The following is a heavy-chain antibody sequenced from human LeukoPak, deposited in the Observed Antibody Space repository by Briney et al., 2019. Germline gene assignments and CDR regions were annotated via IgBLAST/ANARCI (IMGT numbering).Heavy chain of an antibody. Sequence: GGSLRLSCAASGLTFNSYWMSWVRQAPGKGLEWVSAISGSGGSTYYADSVKGRFTISRDNSKNKLYLQMNSLRAEDTAVYYCAQQWLVERALDYWGQGTLVTVSS. CDR3: AQQWLVERALDY. V-gene: IGHV3-23*01. J-gene: IGHJ4*02. CDR2: ISGSGGST. CDR1: GLTFNSYW. D-gene: IGHD6-19*01.